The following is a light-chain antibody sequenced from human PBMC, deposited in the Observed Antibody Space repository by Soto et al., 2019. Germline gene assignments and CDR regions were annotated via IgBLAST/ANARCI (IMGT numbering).Light chain of an antibody. J-gene: IGKJ4*01. CDR3: QQSYSAPLT. CDR1: QSISTY. V-gene: IGKV1-39*01. Sequence: DIQMTQSPSSLSASVGDRVTITCRASQSISTYLNWYQQKPGQAPKLLIYLASSLQGGVPSRFSGSGSGTDFTLTISSLQPDDFTTYYCQQSYSAPLTFGGGTKVEIK. CDR2: LAS.